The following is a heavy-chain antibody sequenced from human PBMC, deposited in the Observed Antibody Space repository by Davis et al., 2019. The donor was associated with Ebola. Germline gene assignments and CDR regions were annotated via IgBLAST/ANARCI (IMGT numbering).Heavy chain of an antibody. Sequence: GESLKISCAASGFTFSDYYMSWIRQAPGKGLEWVSYISSSGSTIYYADSVKGRFTISRDNAKNSLYLQMNSLRAEDTAVYYCARTYSSGWYEAGYFDYWGQGTLVTVSS. V-gene: IGHV3-11*04. CDR2: ISSSGSTI. CDR3: ARTYSSGWYEAGYFDY. D-gene: IGHD6-19*01. CDR1: GFTFSDYY. J-gene: IGHJ4*02.